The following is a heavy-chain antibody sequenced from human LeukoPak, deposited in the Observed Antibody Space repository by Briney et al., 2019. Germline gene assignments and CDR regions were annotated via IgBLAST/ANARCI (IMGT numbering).Heavy chain of an antibody. CDR3: ARLALRAIDFSSPDFDP. CDR1: GFTFSTYS. V-gene: IGHV3-48*01. CDR2: ITSSSSTM. Sequence: GGSLRLSCTASGFTFSTYSMNWVRQAPGKGLEWVSYITSSSSTMFYADSVKGRFTISRDNAENSMYLQMNNLRAEDTAVYYCARLALRAIDFSSPDFDPWGQGTLVTVSS. D-gene: IGHD4-11*01. J-gene: IGHJ5*02.